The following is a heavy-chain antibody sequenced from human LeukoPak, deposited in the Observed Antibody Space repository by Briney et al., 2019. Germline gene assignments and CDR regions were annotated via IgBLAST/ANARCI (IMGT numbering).Heavy chain of an antibody. J-gene: IGHJ4*02. D-gene: IGHD3-22*01. V-gene: IGHV1-2*02. CDR3: ARVYYYDSSGAIDY. CDR2: INPNSGGT. Sequence: ASVKVSCKASGYTFTGYYMHWVRQAPGQGLEWMGWINPNSGGTNYAQKFQGRVTMTRDTSISTAHMELSRLRSDDTAVYYCARVYYYDSSGAIDYWGQGTLVTVSS. CDR1: GYTFTGYY.